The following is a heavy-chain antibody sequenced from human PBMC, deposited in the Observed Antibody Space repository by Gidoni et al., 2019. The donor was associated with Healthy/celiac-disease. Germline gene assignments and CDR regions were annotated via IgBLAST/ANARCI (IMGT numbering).Heavy chain of an antibody. CDR1: GFTFSDHY. D-gene: IGHD3-10*01. V-gene: IGHV3-72*01. Sequence: EVQLVESGGGLVKPGGSLRLSCAASGFTFSDHYMDWVRQAPGKGLEWVGRTRNKANSYTTEYAASVKGRFTISRDDSKNSLYLQMNSLKTEDTAVYYCARVGDYYGSGSYYFGGQGTLVTVSS. J-gene: IGHJ4*02. CDR3: ARVGDYYGSGSYYF. CDR2: TRNKANSYTT.